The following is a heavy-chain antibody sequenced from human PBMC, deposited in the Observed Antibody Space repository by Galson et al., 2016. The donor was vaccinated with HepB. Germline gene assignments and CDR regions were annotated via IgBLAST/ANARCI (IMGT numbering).Heavy chain of an antibody. CDR1: GFSFDDYA. CDR3: VRDGATADLFYGLDV. D-gene: IGHD4-11*01. V-gene: IGHV3-9*01. CDR2: ISSNGSIV. J-gene: IGHJ6*02. Sequence: SLRLSCAASGFSFDDYAFHWVRPAPGKGLEWVSGISSNGSIVAFAESVKGRFSISRDNARNHLFLQMNSLRPDDTALYYCVRDGATADLFYGLDVWGPGTTVTVSS.